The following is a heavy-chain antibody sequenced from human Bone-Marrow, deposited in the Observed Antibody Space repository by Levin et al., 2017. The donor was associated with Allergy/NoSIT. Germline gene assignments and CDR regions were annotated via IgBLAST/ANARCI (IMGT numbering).Heavy chain of an antibody. J-gene: IGHJ3*02. CDR2: INRKSDGGTT. CDR3: TIQSDFWSGYYAFDI. Sequence: GESLKISCVASGFTFSNAWMSWVRQAPGKGLVWVGHINRKSDGGTTDYGAPVKGRFNISRDDSKNMVYLEMNSLKTEDTAVYYCTIQSDFWSGYYAFDIWGQGTVVTVSS. V-gene: IGHV3-15*01. D-gene: IGHD3-3*01. CDR1: GFTFSNAW.